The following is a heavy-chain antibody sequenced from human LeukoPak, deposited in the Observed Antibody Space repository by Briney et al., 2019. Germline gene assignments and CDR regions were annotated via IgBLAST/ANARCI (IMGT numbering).Heavy chain of an antibody. V-gene: IGHV4-39*01. CDR2: IYYSGST. CDR1: GGSISRSSYY. CDR3: ARPDAFDI. Sequence: SETLSLTCTVSGGSISRSSYYWGWIRQPPGKGLEWIGSIYYSGSTYYNPSLKSRVTISVDTSKNQFSLKLRSVTAADTAVYYCARPDAFDIWGQGTMVTVSS. J-gene: IGHJ3*02.